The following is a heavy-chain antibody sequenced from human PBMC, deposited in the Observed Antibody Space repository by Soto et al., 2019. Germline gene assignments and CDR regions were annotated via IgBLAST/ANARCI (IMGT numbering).Heavy chain of an antibody. CDR1: GFTFRSYA. CDR3: AKERIWFGRTTEDS. V-gene: IGHV3-23*01. D-gene: IGHD3-10*01. J-gene: IGHJ4*02. CDR2: ISDRGDNT. Sequence: EVQLLETGGGLVQPGGSLRLSCAASGFTFRSYAMSWARQAPGKGLEWVSGISDRGDNTYYADSVKGRFTISRDNSKNTLYLQMNSLRAEDTAIYYCAKERIWFGRTTEDSWGQGVLVTVSS.